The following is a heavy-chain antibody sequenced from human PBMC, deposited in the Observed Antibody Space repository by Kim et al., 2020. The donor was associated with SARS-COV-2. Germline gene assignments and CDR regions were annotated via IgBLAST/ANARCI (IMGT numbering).Heavy chain of an antibody. J-gene: IGHJ4*02. D-gene: IGHD1-26*01. Sequence: GGSLRLSCAASGFTFSSYAMSWVRQAPGKGLEWVSAISGSGGSTYYADSVKGRFTISRDNSKNTLYLQMDSLRAEDTAVYYCAKVKVGARVLDYWGQGTLVTVSS. CDR3: AKVKVGARVLDY. CDR2: ISGSGGST. CDR1: GFTFSSYA. V-gene: IGHV3-23*01.